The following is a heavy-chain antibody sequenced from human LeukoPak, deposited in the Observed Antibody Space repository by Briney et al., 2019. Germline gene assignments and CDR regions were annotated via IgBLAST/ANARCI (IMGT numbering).Heavy chain of an antibody. V-gene: IGHV3-33*01. Sequence: PGRSLRLSSAASGFTFSSYGMHWVRQAPGKGLEWVAVIWYDGSNKYYADSVKGRFTISRDNSKNTLYLQMNSLRAEDTAVYYCARDMVVTAPWGFDPWGQGTLVTVSS. CDR3: ARDMVVTAPWGFDP. D-gene: IGHD2-21*02. J-gene: IGHJ5*02. CDR2: IWYDGSNK. CDR1: GFTFSSYG.